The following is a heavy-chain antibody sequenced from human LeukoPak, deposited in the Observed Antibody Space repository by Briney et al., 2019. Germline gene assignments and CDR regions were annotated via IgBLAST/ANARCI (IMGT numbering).Heavy chain of an antibody. D-gene: IGHD3-10*01. CDR3: ARTYYYGSGSYSTNIFDY. Sequence: SETLSLTCTVSGGSISSYYWSWIRQPPGKGLEWIGYIYYSGSTNYNPSLKSRVTISVGTSKNQFSLKLSSVTAADTAVYYCARTYYYGSGSYSTNIFDYWGQGTLVTVSS. CDR1: GGSISSYY. CDR2: IYYSGST. V-gene: IGHV4-59*08. J-gene: IGHJ4*02.